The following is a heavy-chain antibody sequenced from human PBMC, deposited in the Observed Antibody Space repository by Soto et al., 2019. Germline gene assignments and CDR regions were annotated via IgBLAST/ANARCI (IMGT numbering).Heavy chain of an antibody. D-gene: IGHD3-10*01. CDR3: ASTYYYGSGTIYYYYAMDV. J-gene: IGHJ6*02. V-gene: IGHV4-39*01. CDR2: IYYSGST. CDR1: GGSISSSSYY. Sequence: SETLSLTCTVSGGSISSSSYYWGWIRQPPGKGLEWIGSIYYSGSTYYNPSLKSRVTISVDTSKNQSSLKLSSVTAADTAVYYCASTYYYGSGTIYYYYAMDVWGQGPTVTVSS.